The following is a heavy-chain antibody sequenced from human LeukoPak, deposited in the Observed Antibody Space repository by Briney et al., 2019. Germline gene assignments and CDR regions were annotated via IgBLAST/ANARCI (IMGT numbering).Heavy chain of an antibody. D-gene: IGHD6-13*01. CDR3: ARGWPYSSSWCMTDAFDI. V-gene: IGHV1-2*02. CDR2: INPNIGNT. Sequence: ASVKLSCKASGYTFTGYYMHWVRQAPGRGREWMGWINPNIGNTNYAKKVQGRVTITRDTSTSTAYMELRRLRSDGTAVYYCARGWPYSSSWCMTDAFDIWGQGTMVTVSS. J-gene: IGHJ3*02. CDR1: GYTFTGYY.